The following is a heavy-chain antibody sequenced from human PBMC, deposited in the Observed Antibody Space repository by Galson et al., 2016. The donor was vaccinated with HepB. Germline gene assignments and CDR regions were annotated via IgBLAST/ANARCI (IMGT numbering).Heavy chain of an antibody. J-gene: IGHJ4*02. CDR2: ISGSGGTI. CDR3: ARAGRLGAIAAFFFDY. CDR1: GLTFTNTW. V-gene: IGHV3-48*02. D-gene: IGHD1-26*01. Sequence: SLRLSCAASGLTFTNTWMSWVRQAPGKGLEWVSYISGSGGTIYYADSVKGRFTISRDNAKNSLSLQMNSLRDEDTAVYYCARAGRLGAIAAFFFDYWGQGTLVTVSS.